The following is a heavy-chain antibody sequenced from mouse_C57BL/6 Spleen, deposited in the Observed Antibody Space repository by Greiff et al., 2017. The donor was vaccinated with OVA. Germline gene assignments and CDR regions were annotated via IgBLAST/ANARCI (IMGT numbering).Heavy chain of an antibody. CDR1: GFTFSDYY. CDR2: INYDGSST. CDR3: ARAGFYYGNYYFDY. V-gene: IGHV5-16*01. J-gene: IGHJ2*01. D-gene: IGHD2-1*01. Sequence: EVKLVESEGGLVQPGSSMKLSCTASGFTFSDYYMAWVRQVPEKGLEWVANINYDGSSTYYLDSLKSRFIISRDNAKNILYLQMSSLKSEDTATYYCARAGFYYGNYYFDYWGQGTTLTVSS.